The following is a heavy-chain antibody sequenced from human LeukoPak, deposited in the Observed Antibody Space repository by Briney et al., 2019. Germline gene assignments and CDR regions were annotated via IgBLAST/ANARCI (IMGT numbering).Heavy chain of an antibody. Sequence: PGRSLCLSCAASGFTFSDYYMGWIRQAPRKGLEWVSYIRGSGGDIHYADCVKGRFTISRDNAKSSLYLQMNSLRAEDTAVYYCARDIVAAALFFDYWGQGSLSSVSS. J-gene: IGHJ4*02. CDR3: ARDIVAAALFFDY. D-gene: IGHD2-2*01. V-gene: IGHV3-11*04. CDR1: GFTFSDYY. CDR2: IRGSGGDI.